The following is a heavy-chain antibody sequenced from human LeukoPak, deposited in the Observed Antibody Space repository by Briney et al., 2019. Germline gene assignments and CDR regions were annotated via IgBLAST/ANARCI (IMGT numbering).Heavy chain of an antibody. V-gene: IGHV4-38-2*02. CDR3: ARDQRSIAAADVS. CDR2: IYHSGST. J-gene: IGHJ5*02. CDR1: GYSISSGYY. D-gene: IGHD6-13*01. Sequence: SETLSLTCTVSGYSISSGYYWGWIRQPPGKGLEWIGSIYHSGSTYYNPSLKSRVTISVDTSKNQFSLKLSSVTAADTAVYYCARDQRSIAAADVSWGQGTLVTVSS.